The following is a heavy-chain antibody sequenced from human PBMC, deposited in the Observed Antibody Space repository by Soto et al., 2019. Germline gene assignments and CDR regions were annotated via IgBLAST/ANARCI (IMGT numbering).Heavy chain of an antibody. D-gene: IGHD3-16*01. Sequence: PENLCLTCTVSGGSVSSGDYYWSWIGQPPGKGLEWIGYIYYSGITNYKSSLKSRVTVSIDTSKNQFSLDLSSVTAADTAPYDGAGQRAQTGESAVEIWGQGTMGSVS. V-gene: IGHV4-61*08. CDR1: GGSVSSGDYY. CDR3: AGQRAQTGESAVEI. CDR2: IYYSGIT. J-gene: IGHJ3*02.